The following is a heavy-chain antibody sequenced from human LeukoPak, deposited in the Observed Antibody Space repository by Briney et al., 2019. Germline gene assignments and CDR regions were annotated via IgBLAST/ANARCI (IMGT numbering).Heavy chain of an antibody. CDR2: IYPRDSDT. V-gene: IGHV5-51*01. CDR1: GYTFTHQW. D-gene: IGHD3-10*01. J-gene: IGHJ4*02. CDR3: ARHSDVIGAI. Sequence: GESLKISCEASGYTFTHQWIGWVRQMAGRGLEWLGIIYPRDSDTQYSPSFHGHVTISADTSINTAYLEWSSLEASDTAMDYCARHSDVIGAIWGQGTLVTVSS.